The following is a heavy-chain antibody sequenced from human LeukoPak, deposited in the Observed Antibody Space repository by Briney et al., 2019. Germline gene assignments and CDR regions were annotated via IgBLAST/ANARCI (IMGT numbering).Heavy chain of an antibody. V-gene: IGHV3-30*18. Sequence: GGSLRLSCAASGFTFSSYGMHWVRQAPGKGLEWVAVISYDGSNKYYADSVKGRSTISRDNSKNTLYLQMNSLRAEDTAVYYCAKRAKYCSSTSCYTDYWGQGTLVTVSS. D-gene: IGHD2-2*02. CDR3: AKRAKYCSSTSCYTDY. CDR2: ISYDGSNK. J-gene: IGHJ4*02. CDR1: GFTFSSYG.